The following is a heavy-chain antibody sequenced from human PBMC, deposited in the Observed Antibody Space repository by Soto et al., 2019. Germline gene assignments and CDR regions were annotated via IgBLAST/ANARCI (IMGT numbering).Heavy chain of an antibody. J-gene: IGHJ3*02. V-gene: IGHV3-23*01. Sequence: AASLRQSSQTSGFLFRTYAMGWVRQAPGKGLEWVSAISGSGTTAYYADSVKGRFTFSRDNSKKTMYLQMNSLRAEDTAVYYCAKTTDGWFSAFEIW. CDR1: GFLFRTYA. D-gene: IGHD6-19*01. CDR3: AKTTDGWFSAFEI. CDR2: ISGSGTTA.